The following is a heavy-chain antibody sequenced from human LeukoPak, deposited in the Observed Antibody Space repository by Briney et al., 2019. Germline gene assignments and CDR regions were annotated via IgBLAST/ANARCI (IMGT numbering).Heavy chain of an antibody. CDR2: IIPIFGTA. CDR3: ARVYLRVVRGVLIRWFDP. Sequence: ASVKVSCKASGGTFSSYAISWVRQAPGQGLEWMGGIIPIFGTANYAQKFQGRVTITADESTSTAYMELSSLRSEDTAVYYCARVYLRVVRGVLIRWFDPWGQGTLVTVSS. V-gene: IGHV1-69*13. CDR1: GGTFSSYA. D-gene: IGHD3-10*01. J-gene: IGHJ5*02.